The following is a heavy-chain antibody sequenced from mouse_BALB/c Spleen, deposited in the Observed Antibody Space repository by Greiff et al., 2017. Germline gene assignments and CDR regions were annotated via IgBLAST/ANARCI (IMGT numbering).Heavy chain of an antibody. Sequence: QVQLQQSGAELVKPGASVKLSCKASGYTFTSYWMHWVKQRPGQGLEWIGEINPSNGRTNYNEKFKSKATLTVDKSSSTAYMQLSSLTSEDSAVYYCARRGYGTYFDYWGQGTTLTVSS. CDR2: INPSNGRT. V-gene: IGHV1S81*02. J-gene: IGHJ2*01. CDR1: GYTFTSYW. CDR3: ARRGYGTYFDY. D-gene: IGHD1-1*01.